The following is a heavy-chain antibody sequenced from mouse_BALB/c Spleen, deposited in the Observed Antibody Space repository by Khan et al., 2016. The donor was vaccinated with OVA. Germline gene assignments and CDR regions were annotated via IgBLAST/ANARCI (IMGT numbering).Heavy chain of an antibody. CDR1: GYSITSGYG. J-gene: IGHJ2*01. V-gene: IGHV3-2*02. Sequence: EVQLQESGPGLVKPSQSLSLTCTVTGYSITSGYGWNWIRQFPGNKLEWLGQISYRRSTTYNPSLENRLSITRDTSKNQFFLQLNSVPTEDTATYYCARTARIKYWGQGTTLTVSS. CDR2: ISYRRST. D-gene: IGHD1-2*01. CDR3: ARTARIKY.